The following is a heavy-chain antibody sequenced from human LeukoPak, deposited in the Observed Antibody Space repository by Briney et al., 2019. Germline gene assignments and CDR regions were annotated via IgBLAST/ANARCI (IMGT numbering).Heavy chain of an antibody. CDR3: ARARAQQLVNY. CDR2: ISSSGSSI. Sequence: PGGTLRLSCAASGFTFSSYGMSWGRQAPGKGLEWVSYISSSGSSIYYADSVKGRFTISRDNAKNSLYLQMNSLRAEDTAVYYCARARAQQLVNYWGQGTLVTVSS. J-gene: IGHJ4*02. CDR1: GFTFSSYG. D-gene: IGHD6-13*01. V-gene: IGHV3-48*04.